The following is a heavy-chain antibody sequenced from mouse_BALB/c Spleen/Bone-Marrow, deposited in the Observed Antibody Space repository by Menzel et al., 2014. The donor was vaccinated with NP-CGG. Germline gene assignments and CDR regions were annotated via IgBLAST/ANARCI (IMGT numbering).Heavy chain of an antibody. CDR1: GFNIKDTY. Sequence: EVQLQQSGAELVKPGASVKLSCTASGFNIKDTYIHWVKQRPEQGLEWIGRTDPANDNTKYDPKFQGKATITADTSSSTAYLQLSSLTSEDTAVYYCASYVYGYYFDYWGQGTTLTVSS. CDR3: ASYVYGYYFDY. D-gene: IGHD2-2*01. CDR2: TDPANDNT. J-gene: IGHJ2*01. V-gene: IGHV14-3*02.